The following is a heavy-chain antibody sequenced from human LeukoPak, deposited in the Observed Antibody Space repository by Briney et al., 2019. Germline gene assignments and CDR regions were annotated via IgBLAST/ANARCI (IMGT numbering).Heavy chain of an antibody. V-gene: IGHV4-30-4*01. CDR3: ARIDYGDYPEGDY. CDR1: GGSISSGDYY. D-gene: IGHD4-17*01. Sequence: PSETLSLTCTVSGGSISSGDYYWSWIRQPPGKGLEWIGYIYYSGSTYYNPSLKSRVTISVDTSKNQFSLKLSSVTAADTAVYYCARIDYGDYPEGDYWGQGTLVTVSS. J-gene: IGHJ4*02. CDR2: IYYSGST.